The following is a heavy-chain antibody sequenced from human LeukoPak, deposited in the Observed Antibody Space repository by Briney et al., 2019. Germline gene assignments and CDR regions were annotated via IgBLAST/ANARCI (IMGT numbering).Heavy chain of an antibody. CDR3: ARLDSRSSGDF. Sequence: SETLSLTCTVSGGSITSNTYSWGWIRQPPGRGLEWIAQIYSSGATNHNPSLKSRVTISIDTSKSQFSLKLSSVTAADTAVYYCARLDSRSSGDFWGQGTLVTVSS. D-gene: IGHD3-22*01. CDR2: IYSSGAT. CDR1: GGSITSNTYS. J-gene: IGHJ4*02. V-gene: IGHV4-39*01.